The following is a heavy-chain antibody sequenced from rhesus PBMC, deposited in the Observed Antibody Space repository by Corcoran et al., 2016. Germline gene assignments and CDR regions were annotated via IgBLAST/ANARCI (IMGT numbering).Heavy chain of an antibody. Sequence: QVQLQESGPGLVKPSETLSLTCAVSGASISSSWWNWIRQPPGKGLEGIGEINGNSGSTNYNPSLKSRVTMSKAASKNQFSLKLSSVTAADTAVYYCARDGGGGWSGEDYWGQGVLVTVSS. J-gene: IGHJ4*01. CDR1: GASISSSW. CDR3: ARDGGGGWSGEDY. D-gene: IGHD6-37*01. V-gene: IGHV4-80*01. CDR2: INGNSGST.